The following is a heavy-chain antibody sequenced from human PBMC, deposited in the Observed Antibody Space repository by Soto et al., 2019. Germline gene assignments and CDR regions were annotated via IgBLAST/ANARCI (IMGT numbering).Heavy chain of an antibody. CDR3: VSDAIVFDVGPVGNFEV. J-gene: IGHJ2*01. CDR2: ISGYNGES. Sequence: QVQLVQSGAEMKKPGASVKVSCKASGYIFSSYGISWVRQAPGQGLEWMGWISGYNGESNYAPKLPGRVPVTTDTATSASYMVHLGRRPDDTAVYYCVSDAIVFDVGPVGNFEVWGRGAGLTVTA. V-gene: IGHV1-18*01. CDR1: GYIFSSYG. D-gene: IGHD2-15*01.